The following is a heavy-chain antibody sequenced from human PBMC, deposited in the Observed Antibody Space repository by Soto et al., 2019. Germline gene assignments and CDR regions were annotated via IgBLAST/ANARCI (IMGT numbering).Heavy chain of an antibody. CDR3: ARVRHSTVYYFDS. D-gene: IGHD2-2*01. CDR2: IYSGGST. Sequence: EVQLVESGGGLIQPGGSLRLSCAASGFTVSGNSMSWVRQAPGKGLEWVSVIYSGGSTYYADSVKGRFTISRDNSKNTLYLQMKSLRAEDTAVYYCARVRHSTVYYFDSWGQGTLVTVS. V-gene: IGHV3-53*01. CDR1: GFTVSGNS. J-gene: IGHJ4*02.